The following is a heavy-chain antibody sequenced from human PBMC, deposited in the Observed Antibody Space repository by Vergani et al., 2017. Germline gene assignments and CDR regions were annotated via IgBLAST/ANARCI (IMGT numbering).Heavy chain of an antibody. CDR3: ARDRKGYGDYLKNYYGMDV. V-gene: IGHV3-21*01. CDR1: GFTISSYS. D-gene: IGHD4-17*01. CDR2: ISSSSSYI. Sequence: EVQLVESGGGLVKPGGSLRLSCAASGFTISSYSMNWVRQAPGKGLEWVSSISSSSSYIYYADSVKGRFTISRDNAKNSLYLQMNSLRAEDTAVYYCARDRKGYGDYLKNYYGMDVWGQGP. J-gene: IGHJ6*02.